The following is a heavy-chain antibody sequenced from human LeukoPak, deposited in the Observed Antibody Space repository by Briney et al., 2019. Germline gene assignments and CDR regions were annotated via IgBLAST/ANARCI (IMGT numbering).Heavy chain of an antibody. Sequence: PSETLSLTCAVYGGSFSGYYWSWIRQPPGKGLEWIGEINHSGSTNYNPSLKSRVTISVDTSKNQFSLKLSSVTAADTAVYYCARGFFGGSLFDYWGEGTLVTVSS. J-gene: IGHJ4*02. CDR2: INHSGST. CDR1: GGSFSGYY. D-gene: IGHD2-15*01. CDR3: ARGFFGGSLFDY. V-gene: IGHV4-34*01.